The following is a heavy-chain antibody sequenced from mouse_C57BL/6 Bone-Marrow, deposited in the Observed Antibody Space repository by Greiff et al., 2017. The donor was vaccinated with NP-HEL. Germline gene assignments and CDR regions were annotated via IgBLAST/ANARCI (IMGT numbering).Heavy chain of an antibody. V-gene: IGHV3-6*01. J-gene: IGHJ3*01. CDR1: GYSITSGYY. Sequence: DVQLVESGPGLVKPSQSLSLTCSVTGYSITSGYYWNWIRQFPGNKLEWMGYISYDGSNNYNPSLKNRISITHDTSKNQFFLKLNSVTTEDTATYCCGSRYYYVFAYWGQGTLVTVSA. D-gene: IGHD1-1*01. CDR3: GSRYYYVFAY. CDR2: ISYDGSN.